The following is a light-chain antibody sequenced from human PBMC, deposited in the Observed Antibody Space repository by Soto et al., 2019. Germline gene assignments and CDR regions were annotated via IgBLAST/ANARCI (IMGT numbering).Light chain of an antibody. CDR3: SSYTSSSTSGV. CDR2: DVS. Sequence: QSVLTQPASVSGSPGQSITISCTGTSSDVGGYNYVSRYQQHPGKAPKLMIYDVSNRPSGVSNRFSGSKSGNTASLTISGLQAEDEADYYCSSYTSSSTSGVFGGGTKLTVL. J-gene: IGLJ3*02. V-gene: IGLV2-14*01. CDR1: SSDVGGYNY.